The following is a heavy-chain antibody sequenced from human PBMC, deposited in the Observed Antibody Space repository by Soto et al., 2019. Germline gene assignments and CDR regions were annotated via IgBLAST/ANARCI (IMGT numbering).Heavy chain of an antibody. D-gene: IGHD5-12*01. Sequence: SETLSLTCTVSGGSISSSSYYWGWIRQPPGKGLEWIGSIYYSGSTYYNPSLKSRVTISVDTSKNQFSLKLSSVTAADTAVYYCARNIVATVNLDYWGQGTLVTVSS. V-gene: IGHV4-39*01. CDR2: IYYSGST. CDR1: GGSISSSSYY. J-gene: IGHJ4*02. CDR3: ARNIVATVNLDY.